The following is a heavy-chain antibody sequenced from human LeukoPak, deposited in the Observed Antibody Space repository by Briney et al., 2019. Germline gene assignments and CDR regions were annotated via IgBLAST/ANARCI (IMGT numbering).Heavy chain of an antibody. CDR2: INPNSGGT. V-gene: IGHV1-2*02. D-gene: IGHD6-19*01. Sequence: WASVKVSCKASGYTFTGYYMHWVRQAPGQGLEWMGWINPNSGGTNYAQKFQGRVTMTRDTSISTAYMELSRLRSDDTAVYYCAREGETIAVAGTGFDYWGQGILVTVSS. CDR1: GYTFTGYY. J-gene: IGHJ4*02. CDR3: AREGETIAVAGTGFDY.